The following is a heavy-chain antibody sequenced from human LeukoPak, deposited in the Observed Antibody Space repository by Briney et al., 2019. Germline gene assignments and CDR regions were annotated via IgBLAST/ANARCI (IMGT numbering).Heavy chain of an antibody. D-gene: IGHD3-3*01. Sequence: QTGGSLRLSCAASGFTFSSYAMSWVRQAPGKGLEWVSAISGSGGSIYYADSVKGRFTISRDNSKNTLYLQMNSLRAEDTAVYYCAKDQAYYDFWSGYSNFDPWGQGTLVTVSS. CDR2: ISGSGGSI. V-gene: IGHV3-23*01. CDR1: GFTFSSYA. J-gene: IGHJ5*02. CDR3: AKDQAYYDFWSGYSNFDP.